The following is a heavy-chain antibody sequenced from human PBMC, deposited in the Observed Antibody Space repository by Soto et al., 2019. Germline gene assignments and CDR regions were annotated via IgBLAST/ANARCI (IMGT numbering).Heavy chain of an antibody. J-gene: IGHJ6*02. D-gene: IGHD3-3*01. V-gene: IGHV3-23*01. CDR3: ARGALTYDFWSGYHYYYYYGMDV. Sequence: GSLRLSCAASGLTFSSYSMSWVRQAPGKGLEWVSGSSASGADTYYADSVKGRFTVSRDNAKNTLYLQMNSLRAEDTAVYYCARGALTYDFWSGYHYYYYYGMDVWGQGTTVTVSS. CDR2: SSASGADT. CDR1: GLTFSSYS.